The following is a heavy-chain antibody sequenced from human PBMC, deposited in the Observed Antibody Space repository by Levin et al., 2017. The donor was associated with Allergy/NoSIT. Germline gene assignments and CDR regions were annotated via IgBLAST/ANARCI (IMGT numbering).Heavy chain of an antibody. Sequence: ASVKVSCKVSGYTLTELSMHWVRQAPGKGLEWMGGFDPEDGETIYAQKFQGRVTMTEDTSTDTAYMELSSLRSEDTAVYYCSILPRPYYDYVWGGPSVDYGMDVWGQGTTVTVSS. J-gene: IGHJ6*02. CDR1: GYTLTELS. CDR3: SILPRPYYDYVWGGPSVDYGMDV. V-gene: IGHV1-24*01. D-gene: IGHD3-16*01. CDR2: FDPEDGET.